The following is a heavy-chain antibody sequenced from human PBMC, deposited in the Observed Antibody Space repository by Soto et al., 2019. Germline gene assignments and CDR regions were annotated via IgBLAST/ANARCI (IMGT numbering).Heavy chain of an antibody. J-gene: IGHJ4*02. V-gene: IGHV3-30-3*01. Sequence: QVQLVDSGGGVVQPGRSLRLSCAASGFTFSSYAMHWVLQAPGKGLEWVAIISYDGSNKYYADSVKGRFTISRDNSKNTLYLPMNSLRAEATAVYYCARAPYGGNSHFYYWGQGTLVTVSS. CDR3: ARAPYGGNSHFYY. CDR1: GFTFSSYA. CDR2: ISYDGSNK. D-gene: IGHD4-17*01.